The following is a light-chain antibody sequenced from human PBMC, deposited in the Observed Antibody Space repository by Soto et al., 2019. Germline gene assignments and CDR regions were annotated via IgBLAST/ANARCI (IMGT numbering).Light chain of an antibody. Sequence: VLTQSPGTLSLSPGERATLSCRASQSVSSSSLAWYQQKPGQAPRLLIYGASSRATGIPDRFSGSGSGTDFTLTIRRLEPEDFAVYYCQQYGSSPYTFGQGTKVDIK. V-gene: IGKV3-20*01. CDR2: GAS. CDR3: QQYGSSPYT. CDR1: QSVSSSS. J-gene: IGKJ2*01.